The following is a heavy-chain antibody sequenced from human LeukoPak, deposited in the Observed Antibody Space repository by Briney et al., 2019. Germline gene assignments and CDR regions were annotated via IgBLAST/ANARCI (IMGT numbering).Heavy chain of an antibody. CDR1: GGSMIDYY. Sequence: SETLSLTCTVSGGSMIDYYWSFVRQSAGKGLEWMWRIHTSGTTFFNPSLKGRITMSVDTSQNQFSLRLSSVTAADTAVYFCARGDYYGGGGRNWFDPWGQGTLVTVSS. CDR2: IHTSGTT. V-gene: IGHV4-4*07. CDR3: ARGDYYGGGGRNWFDP. J-gene: IGHJ5*02. D-gene: IGHD4-23*01.